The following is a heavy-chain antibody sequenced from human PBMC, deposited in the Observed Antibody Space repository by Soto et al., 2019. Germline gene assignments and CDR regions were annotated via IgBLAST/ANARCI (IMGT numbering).Heavy chain of an antibody. CDR3: AKGASTTVFAFNDY. Sequence: EVQLVESEGGLVQPGRSLRLSCAASGFTFDDYAMHWVRQGPGKGLEWVSSISWNSGNLGYADSVKGRFTISGDNAKNSLYLQMNSLRGEDTALYYCAKGASTTVFAFNDYWGQGTLVTVSS. J-gene: IGHJ4*02. CDR2: ISWNSGNL. V-gene: IGHV3-9*01. CDR1: GFTFDDYA. D-gene: IGHD4-17*01.